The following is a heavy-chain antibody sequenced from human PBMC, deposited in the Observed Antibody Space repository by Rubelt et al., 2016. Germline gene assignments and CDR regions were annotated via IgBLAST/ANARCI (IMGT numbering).Heavy chain of an antibody. CDR3: AILLAGYSGGYFDY. J-gene: IGHJ4*02. CDR1: GGSISSSHW. Sequence: QVQLQESGPGLVKPSGTLSLTCAVSGGSISSSHWWSWVRQPPGKGLEWIGEIYHSGSTNYNPSLKSRVTRSVDKSKNQFCLKRSSGTAADTAVYYCAILLAGYSGGYFDYWGQGTLVTVSS. V-gene: IGHV4-4*02. CDR2: IYHSGST. D-gene: IGHD6-19*01.